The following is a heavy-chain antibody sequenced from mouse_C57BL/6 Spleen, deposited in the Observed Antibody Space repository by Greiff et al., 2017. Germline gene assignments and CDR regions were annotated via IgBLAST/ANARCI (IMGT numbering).Heavy chain of an antibody. V-gene: IGHV5-17*01. J-gene: IGHJ4*01. Sequence: EVQLVESGGGLVKPGGSLKLSCAASGFTFSDYGMHWVRQAPEKGLEWVAYISSGSSTIYYADTVKGRFTISRDNAKNTLFLQMTSLRSEDTAMYYCARYGDGYFGYAMYYWGQGTSVTVSS. CDR3: ARYGDGYFGYAMYY. D-gene: IGHD2-3*01. CDR2: ISSGSSTI. CDR1: GFTFSDYG.